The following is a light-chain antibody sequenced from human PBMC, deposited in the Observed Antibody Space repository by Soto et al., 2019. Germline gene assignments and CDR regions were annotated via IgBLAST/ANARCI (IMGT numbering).Light chain of an antibody. Sequence: EIVLTQSPGTLSLSPGERATLSCRASQSVSNNYLAWYRQKPGQAPSLLIYGASSRATGIPDRFSGSGSGTDFTLTISRLEPEDFAVYYCQQYGSSPRTFGQGTKVEIK. CDR2: GAS. CDR1: QSVSNNY. J-gene: IGKJ1*01. CDR3: QQYGSSPRT. V-gene: IGKV3-20*01.